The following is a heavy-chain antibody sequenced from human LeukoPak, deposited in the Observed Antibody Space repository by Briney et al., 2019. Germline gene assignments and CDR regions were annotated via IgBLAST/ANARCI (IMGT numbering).Heavy chain of an antibody. CDR2: IYHSGST. CDR3: ARDQAYLDV. Sequence: SETLSLTCTVSGYSISSGYYWVWIRQPPGKGLEWIGSIYHSGSTYYNPSLKSRVTISVDTSKNQFSLKLSSVTAADTAVYYCARDQAYLDVWGKGTPVTVSS. V-gene: IGHV4-38-2*02. CDR1: GYSISSGYY. J-gene: IGHJ6*03.